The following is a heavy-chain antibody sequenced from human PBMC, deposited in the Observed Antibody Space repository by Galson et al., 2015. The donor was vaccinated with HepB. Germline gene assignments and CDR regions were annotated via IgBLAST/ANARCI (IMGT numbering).Heavy chain of an antibody. J-gene: IGHJ2*01. V-gene: IGHV3-11*06. CDR2: ISSSSSYT. D-gene: IGHD3-10*01. Sequence: SLRLSCAASGFTFSDYYMSWIRQAPGKGLEWVSYISSSSSYTNYADSVKGRFTISRDNAKNSLYLQMNSLRAEDTAVYYCARAFYYGSGSYYWYFDLWGRGTLVTVSS. CDR1: GFTFSDYY. CDR3: ARAFYYGSGSYYWYFDL.